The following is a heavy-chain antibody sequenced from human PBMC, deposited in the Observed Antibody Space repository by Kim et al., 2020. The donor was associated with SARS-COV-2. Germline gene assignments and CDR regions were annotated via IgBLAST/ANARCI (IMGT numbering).Heavy chain of an antibody. D-gene: IGHD3-10*01. Sequence: GGSLRLSCSASGFTFSSYAMHWVRQAPGKGLEYVSAISSNGGSTYYADSVKGRFTISRDNSKNTLYIQMSSLRAEDTAVYYCVKDLNPRYYGSGSYYPTLYYYGMDVWGQGTTVTVSS. V-gene: IGHV3-64*05. CDR2: ISSNGGST. J-gene: IGHJ6*02. CDR3: VKDLNPRYYGSGSYYPTLYYYGMDV. CDR1: GFTFSSYA.